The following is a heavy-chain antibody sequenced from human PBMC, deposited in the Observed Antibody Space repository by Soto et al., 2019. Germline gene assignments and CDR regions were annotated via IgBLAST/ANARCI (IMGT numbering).Heavy chain of an antibody. D-gene: IGHD6-19*01. J-gene: IGHJ6*02. CDR2: ISYDGSNK. V-gene: IGHV3-30*03. Sequence: QVQLVESGGGVVQPGRSLRLSCAASGFTFSSYGMHWVRQAPGKGLEWVAVISYDGSNKYYADSVKGRFTISRDNSKNTLYLQMNSLRAEDTAVYYWATVDGSGHGMDVWGQGTTVTVSS. CDR3: ATVDGSGHGMDV. CDR1: GFTFSSYG.